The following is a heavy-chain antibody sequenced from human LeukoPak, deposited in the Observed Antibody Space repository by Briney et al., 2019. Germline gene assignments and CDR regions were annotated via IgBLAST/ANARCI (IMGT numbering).Heavy chain of an antibody. J-gene: IGHJ5*02. Sequence: SETLSLTCAVSGGSISSGGYSWSWIRQPPGKGLEWIGYIYHSGSTYYNPSLKSRVTISVDRSKNQFSLKLSSVTAADTAVYYCARSIRYYDTRGYNWFDPWGQGTLVTVSS. V-gene: IGHV4-30-2*01. CDR3: ARSIRYYDTRGYNWFDP. D-gene: IGHD3-22*01. CDR2: IYHSGST. CDR1: GGSISSGGYS.